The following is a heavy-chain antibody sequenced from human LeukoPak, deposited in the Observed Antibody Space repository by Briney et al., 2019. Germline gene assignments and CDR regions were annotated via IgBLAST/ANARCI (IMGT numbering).Heavy chain of an antibody. J-gene: IGHJ4*02. V-gene: IGHV3-53*01. Sequence: GGSLRLSCAASGLTVSSNYMSWVRQAPGKGLEWVSVIYSGGSTYYADSVKGRFTISRDNSKNTLYLQMNSLRAEDTAVYYCAKEGPWNYGDFVFDYWGQGTLVTVSS. CDR1: GLTVSSNY. CDR2: IYSGGST. D-gene: IGHD4-17*01. CDR3: AKEGPWNYGDFVFDY.